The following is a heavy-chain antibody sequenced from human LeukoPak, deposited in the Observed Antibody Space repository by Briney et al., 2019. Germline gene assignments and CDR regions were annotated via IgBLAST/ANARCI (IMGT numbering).Heavy chain of an antibody. CDR2: IYYIGST. CDR3: ARDYGSGFGYFDS. D-gene: IGHD6-19*01. Sequence: EPSETLSLTCTVSSGSISNYYWSWIRQPPGKGLEWIGYIYYIGSTNYNPSLKSRVTMSVDTSKNQFSLHLSSVTAADTAVYYWARDYGSGFGYFDSWGQGTLVTVSS. V-gene: IGHV4-59*12. CDR1: SGSISNYY. J-gene: IGHJ4*02.